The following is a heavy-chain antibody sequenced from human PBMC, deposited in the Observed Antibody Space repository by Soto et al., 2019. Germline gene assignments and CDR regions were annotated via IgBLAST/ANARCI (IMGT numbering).Heavy chain of an antibody. CDR3: ARGYYCSSTSCSPYYYYYYGMDV. CDR2: INHSGST. D-gene: IGHD2-2*01. V-gene: IGHV4-34*01. Sequence: QVQLQQWGAGLLKPSETLSLTCAVYGGSFSGYYWSWIRQPPGKGLEWSGEINHSGSTNYNPSLKSRVTISVDTSKNQSYLKLSSVTAADTAVYYCARGYYCSSTSCSPYYYYYYGMDVWGQGTTVTVSS. J-gene: IGHJ6*02. CDR1: GGSFSGYY.